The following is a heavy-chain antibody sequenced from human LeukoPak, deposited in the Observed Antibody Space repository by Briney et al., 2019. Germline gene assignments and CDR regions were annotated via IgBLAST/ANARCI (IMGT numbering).Heavy chain of an antibody. CDR3: ARAQAGTSCCHFDY. CDR1: GYTFTAYY. D-gene: IGHD2-2*01. V-gene: IGHV1-2*02. J-gene: IGHJ4*02. CDR2: ISPDSGGT. Sequence: GASLKLSCKASGYTFTAYYIHWVRQAPGQGLEWMGWISPDSGGTNYAHHFQGRVTMTKDTSINTAYMELSSLRSDDTALYFCARAQAGTSCCHFDYWGQGRLVTVSS.